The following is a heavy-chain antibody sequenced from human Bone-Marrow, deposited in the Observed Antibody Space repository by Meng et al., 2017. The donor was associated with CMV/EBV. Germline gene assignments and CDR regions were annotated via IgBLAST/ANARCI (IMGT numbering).Heavy chain of an antibody. CDR3: ARDQGRDGDFWSGYFYYYYYGMDV. CDR1: GFTFSSYW. D-gene: IGHD3-3*01. CDR2: INSDGSST. Sequence: GESLKISCAASGFTFSSYWMHWVRQAPGKGLVWVSRINSDGSSTSYADSVKGRFTISRDNAKNTLYLQMNSLRAEDTAVYYGARDQGRDGDFWSGYFYYYYYGMDVWGQGTTVTVSS. V-gene: IGHV3-74*01. J-gene: IGHJ6*02.